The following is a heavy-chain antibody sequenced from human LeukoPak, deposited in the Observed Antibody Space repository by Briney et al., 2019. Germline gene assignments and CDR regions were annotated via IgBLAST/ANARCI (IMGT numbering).Heavy chain of an antibody. J-gene: IGHJ5*02. Sequence: PSETLSLTCTVSGYSISSGYYWGWIRQPPGKGLEWIGSKHHSGSTYYNPSLQSRVTISVDTSKNQFSLKLSSVTAADTAVYYCARVKPHGRTDPNWFDPWGQGTLVTVSS. V-gene: IGHV4-38-2*02. CDR3: ARVKPHGRTDPNWFDP. CDR2: KHHSGST. D-gene: IGHD1-26*01. CDR1: GYSISSGYY.